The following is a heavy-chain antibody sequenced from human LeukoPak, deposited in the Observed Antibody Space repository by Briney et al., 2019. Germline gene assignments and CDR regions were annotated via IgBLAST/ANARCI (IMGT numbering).Heavy chain of an antibody. CDR2: IKSKSAGGTI. CDR1: GFTFSNAW. V-gene: IGHV3-15*01. Sequence: PGGSLRLSCAASGFTFSNAWMSWVRQAPGKGLEWVGRIKSKSAGGTIDYAAPVKGRFTISRDDSKNTLYLQMNSLKTEDTAVYYCTTGESMVGSTIHIRWADWGQGTLVTVSS. J-gene: IGHJ4*02. CDR3: TTGESMVGSTIHIRWAD. D-gene: IGHD1-26*01.